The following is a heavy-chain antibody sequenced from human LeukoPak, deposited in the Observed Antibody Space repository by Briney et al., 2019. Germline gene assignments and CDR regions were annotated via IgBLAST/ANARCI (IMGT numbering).Heavy chain of an antibody. V-gene: IGHV4-38-2*01. J-gene: IGHJ2*01. Sequence: WIGSIYHSGSTYYNPSLKSRVTISVDTSKNQFSLKLSSVTAADTAVYYCARVWGRDWYFDLWGRGTLVTVSS. D-gene: IGHD7-27*01. CDR2: IYHSGST. CDR3: ARVWGRDWYFDL.